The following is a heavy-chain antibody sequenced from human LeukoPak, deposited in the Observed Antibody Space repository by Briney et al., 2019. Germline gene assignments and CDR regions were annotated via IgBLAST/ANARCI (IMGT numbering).Heavy chain of an antibody. D-gene: IGHD1-26*01. V-gene: IGHV3-23*01. CDR2: ISGSGGST. CDR1: GFTFSSYA. CDR3: AKAPLIVGATTFDY. J-gene: IGHJ4*02. Sequence: GGSLRLSCAASGFTFSSYAMSWVRQAPGKGLEWVSAISGSGGSTYYADPVKGRFTISRDNSKNTLYLQMNSLRAEDTAVYYCAKAPLIVGATTFDYWGQGTLVTVSS.